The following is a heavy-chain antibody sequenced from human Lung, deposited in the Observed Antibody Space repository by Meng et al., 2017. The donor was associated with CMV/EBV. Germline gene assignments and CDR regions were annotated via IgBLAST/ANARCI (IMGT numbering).Heavy chain of an antibody. J-gene: IGHJ6*02. CDR3: ARNNCSSTSCYSLYYYGMDV. Sequence: GEXXNISCAASGFTVSSNYMSWVRQAPGKGLEWVSVIYSGGSTYYADSVKGRFTISRDNSKNTLYLQMNSLRAEDTAVYYCARNNCSSTSCYSLYYYGMDVWXQGTTVTVSS. CDR2: IYSGGST. CDR1: GFTVSSNY. V-gene: IGHV3-53*01. D-gene: IGHD2-2*01.